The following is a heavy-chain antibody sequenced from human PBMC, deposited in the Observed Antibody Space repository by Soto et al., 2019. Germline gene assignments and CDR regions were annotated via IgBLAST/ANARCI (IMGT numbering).Heavy chain of an antibody. D-gene: IGHD2-2*02. CDR3: AKGCDDTCYRLAV. CDR1: GFTFSSYA. V-gene: IGHV3-23*01. J-gene: IGHJ6*04. Sequence: DVQLLESGGGLVQPGGSMRLSCAASGFTFSSYAMTWVRQAPGQGLEWVSGISGSGGRTYHADSVKGRFTISRDNSKNTLDLQMNSLRAEDTAVYYWAKGCDDTCYRLAVWGKGTTVTVSS. CDR2: ISGSGGRT.